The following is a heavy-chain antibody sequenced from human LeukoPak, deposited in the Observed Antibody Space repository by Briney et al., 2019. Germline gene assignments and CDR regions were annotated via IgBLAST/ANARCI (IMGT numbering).Heavy chain of an antibody. Sequence: SETLSLTCTVSGGSISSYYWSWIRQPPGKGLEWIGYIYHSGSTYYNPSLKSRVTISVDRSKNQFSLKLSSVTAADTAVYYCARGVVGWFDPWGQGTLVTVSS. CDR2: IYHSGST. CDR3: ARGVVGWFDP. CDR1: GGSISSYY. D-gene: IGHD3-22*01. V-gene: IGHV4-59*12. J-gene: IGHJ5*02.